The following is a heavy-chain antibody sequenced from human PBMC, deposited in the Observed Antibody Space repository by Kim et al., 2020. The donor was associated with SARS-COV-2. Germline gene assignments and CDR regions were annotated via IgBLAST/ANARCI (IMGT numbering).Heavy chain of an antibody. J-gene: IGHJ4*02. CDR3: ARDLAGVNDYGGNSGY. Sequence: GGSLRLSCAASGFTFSSYEMNWVRQAPGKGLEWVSYISSSGSTIYYADSVKGRFTISRDNAKNSLYLQMNSLRAEDTAVYYCARDLAGVNDYGGNSGYWGQGTLVTVSS. D-gene: IGHD4-17*01. V-gene: IGHV3-48*03. CDR1: GFTFSSYE. CDR2: ISSSGSTI.